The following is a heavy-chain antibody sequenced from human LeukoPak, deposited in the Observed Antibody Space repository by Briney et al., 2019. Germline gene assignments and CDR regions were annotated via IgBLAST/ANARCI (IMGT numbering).Heavy chain of an antibody. J-gene: IGHJ6*03. CDR1: GGSISSYY. V-gene: IGHV4-4*09. Sequence: SETLSLTCTVSGGSISSYYWSWIRQPPGKGLEWIGYIYTSGSTNYNPSLKSRVTISVDTSKNQFSLKLSSVTAADTAVYYCARLIVGAGVYYHYYYMDVWGKGTTVTVSS. CDR2: IYTSGST. CDR3: ARLIVGAGVYYHYYYMDV. D-gene: IGHD1-26*01.